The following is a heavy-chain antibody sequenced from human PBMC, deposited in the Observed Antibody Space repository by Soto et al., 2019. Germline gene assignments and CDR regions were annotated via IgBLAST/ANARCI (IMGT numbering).Heavy chain of an antibody. CDR3: GRDRGYSSFDY. J-gene: IGHJ4*02. D-gene: IGHD4-4*01. V-gene: IGHV3-7*03. Sequence: PGGSLRLSCVASGFTFTNYWMSWVRQPPGKGLEWVANMKPDGGEINYVDSVKGRFTISRGNAKNLMYLQMNSLSVEDTAVYYCGRDRGYSSFDYWGQGTPVTVSS. CDR2: MKPDGGEI. CDR1: GFTFTNYW.